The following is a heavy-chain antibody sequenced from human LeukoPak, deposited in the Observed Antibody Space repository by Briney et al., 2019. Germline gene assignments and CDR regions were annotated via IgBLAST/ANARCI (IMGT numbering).Heavy chain of an antibody. J-gene: IGHJ4*02. V-gene: IGHV4-34*01. Sequence: SETLSLTCAVYGGSFSGYYWSWIRQPPGKGLEWIGEINHSGSTNYNPSLKSRVTISVDTSKNQFSLKLSSVTTADTAVYYCASSSGPFDYWGQGTLVTVSS. D-gene: IGHD2-15*01. CDR3: ASSSGPFDY. CDR1: GGSFSGYY. CDR2: INHSGST.